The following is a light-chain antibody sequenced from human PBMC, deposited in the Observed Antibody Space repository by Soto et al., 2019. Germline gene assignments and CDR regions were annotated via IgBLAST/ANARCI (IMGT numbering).Light chain of an antibody. V-gene: IGKV3-20*01. J-gene: IGKJ1*01. Sequence: EIVLTQSPGTLSLSPGERATLSCRASQSVSSSYLAWYQQKPGQAPRLLIYGTSSRATGIPDRFSGSGSGTHFTLTISRLEPADFAVYYCQQYGSPPATFGQGTRVDIK. CDR1: QSVSSSY. CDR3: QQYGSPPAT. CDR2: GTS.